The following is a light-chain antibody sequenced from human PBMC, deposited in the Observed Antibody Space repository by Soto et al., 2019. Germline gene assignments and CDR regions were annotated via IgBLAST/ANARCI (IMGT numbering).Light chain of an antibody. CDR3: QLLNSNPLT. J-gene: IGKJ4*01. V-gene: IGKV1-9*01. CDR1: QGISSY. CDR2: AAS. Sequence: DVQLTQSPSFLSATVEDRVTITCRASQGISSYLAWYQQKPGKAPKLLIYAASTLQSGVPSRFSGSGSGTEFTLTISSLQPEDFATYYCQLLNSNPLTFGGGTKVEIK.